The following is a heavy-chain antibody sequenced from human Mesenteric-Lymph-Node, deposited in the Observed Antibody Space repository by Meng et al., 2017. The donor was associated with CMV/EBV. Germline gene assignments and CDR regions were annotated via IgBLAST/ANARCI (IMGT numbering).Heavy chain of an antibody. CDR1: GFTFSSYS. CDR2: ISSSSSYI. Sequence: GESLKISCAASGFTFSSYSMNWVRQAPGKELEWVSSISSSSSYIYYADSVKGRFTISRDNAKNSLYLQMNSLRAEDTAVYYCARDGFENDFWSGYYDYWGQGSLVTVSS. J-gene: IGHJ4*02. CDR3: ARDGFENDFWSGYYDY. V-gene: IGHV3-21*01. D-gene: IGHD3-3*01.